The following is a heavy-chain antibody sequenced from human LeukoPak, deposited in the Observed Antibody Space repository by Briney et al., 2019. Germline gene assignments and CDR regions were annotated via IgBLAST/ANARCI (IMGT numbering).Heavy chain of an antibody. V-gene: IGHV3-23*01. CDR3: AKTPQYQLTPYYFDY. D-gene: IGHD2-2*01. J-gene: IGHJ4*02. CDR2: ITGSGGST. CDR1: GLAFSNYG. Sequence: GGSLRLSCAASGLAFSNYGMNWVRQAPGKGLEWVSGITGSGGSTYYADSVKGRFTISRDNSKNTLYLQMNSLRAEDTAVYYCAKTPQYQLTPYYFDYWGQGTLVTVSS.